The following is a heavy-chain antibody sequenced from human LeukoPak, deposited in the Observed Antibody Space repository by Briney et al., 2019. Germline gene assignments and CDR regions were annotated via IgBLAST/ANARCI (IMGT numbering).Heavy chain of an antibody. CDR2: IWYDGSNK. J-gene: IGHJ4*02. D-gene: IGHD1-26*01. CDR1: GFTFSSYG. V-gene: IGHV3-33*01. Sequence: GGSLRLSCAASGFTFSSYGMHWVRQAPGKGLEWVAVIWYDGSNKYYADSVKGRFAISRDNSKNTLYLQMNSLRAEDTAVYYCARDLGATTSYFDYWGQGTLVTVSS. CDR3: ARDLGATTSYFDY.